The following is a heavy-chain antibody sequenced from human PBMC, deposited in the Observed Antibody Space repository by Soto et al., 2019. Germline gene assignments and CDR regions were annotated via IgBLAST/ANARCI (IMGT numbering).Heavy chain of an antibody. CDR3: AREGTMTTVMEF. V-gene: IGHV4-61*01. D-gene: IGHD4-17*01. J-gene: IGHJ4*02. CDR1: GGSISSGNYY. Sequence: SETLSLTCIVSGGSISSGNYYWSWIRQPPGKGLEWIGFIHYGGTTNYNPSLKSRVTISVDTSKNKFSLILSSVSAADTAVYYCAREGTMTTVMEFWGPGTLVTVSS. CDR2: IHYGGTT.